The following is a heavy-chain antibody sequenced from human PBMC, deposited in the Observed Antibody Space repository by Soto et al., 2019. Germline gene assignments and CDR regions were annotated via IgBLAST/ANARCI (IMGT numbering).Heavy chain of an antibody. V-gene: IGHV3-23*01. CDR2: IRGSGAET. Sequence: EVHLLESGGDLVQPGGSLRVSCVASGFSFSNYAMSWVRQAPGKGLEWVSGIRGSGAETHDADSVKGLFTISRDNSKNTVYLEMRSLNVGDTAVYYCARSEGAEGVVWVDTWGRGTLVTVSS. CDR3: ARSEGAEGVVWVDT. CDR1: GFSFSNYA. J-gene: IGHJ5*02. D-gene: IGHD1-26*01.